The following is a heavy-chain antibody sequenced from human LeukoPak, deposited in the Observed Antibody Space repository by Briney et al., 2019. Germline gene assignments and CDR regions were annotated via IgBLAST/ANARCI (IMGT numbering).Heavy chain of an antibody. D-gene: IGHD3-22*01. J-gene: IGHJ4*02. V-gene: IGHV4-34*01. CDR3: ARGGSYYYDSTRVNYFDY. CDR1: GGSFSGYY. CDR2: INHSGST. Sequence: SGTLSLTCAVYGGSFSGYYWSWIRQPPGKGLEWIGEINHSGSTNYNPSLKSRVTISVDTSKNQFSLKLSSVTAADTAVYYCARGGSYYYDSTRVNYFDYWGQGTLVTVSS.